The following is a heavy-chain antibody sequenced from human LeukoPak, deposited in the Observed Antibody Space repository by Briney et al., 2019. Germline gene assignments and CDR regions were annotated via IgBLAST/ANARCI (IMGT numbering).Heavy chain of an antibody. CDR3: ARVGSSGSMDV. Sequence: GGSLRLSCVGSGFTYSTAWMIWVRQAPGKGLEWVSYISSSGSTIYYADSVKGRFTISRDNAKNSLYLQMNSLRAEDTAVYHCARVGSSGSMDVWGKGTTVTVSS. V-gene: IGHV3-11*04. D-gene: IGHD6-19*01. CDR2: ISSSGSTI. J-gene: IGHJ6*04. CDR1: GFTYSTAW.